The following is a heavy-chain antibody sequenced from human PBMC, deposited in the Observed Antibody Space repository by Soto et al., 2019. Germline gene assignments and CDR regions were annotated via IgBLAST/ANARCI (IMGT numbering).Heavy chain of an antibody. CDR3: VRARSTDSRPDY. D-gene: IGHD3-22*01. Sequence: RRLSFAASGFTFSLYSMIWVRQAPGKGLEWVASITSSSSYIYYEDSLKGRFTISRDNAKNSLFLQLDSLRAEDTAVYFCVRARSTDSRPDYWGQGTLVTVSS. CDR1: GFTFSLYS. J-gene: IGHJ4*02. V-gene: IGHV3-21*01. CDR2: ITSSSSYI.